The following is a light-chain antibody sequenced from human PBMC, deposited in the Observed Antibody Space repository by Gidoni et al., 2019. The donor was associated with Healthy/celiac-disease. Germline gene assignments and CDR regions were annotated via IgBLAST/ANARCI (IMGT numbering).Light chain of an antibody. Sequence: DIQMTQSPSSLSASVGDRVTITCRASQSISSYLNWYQQKPGKAPKLLIYAASSVQSGVPSRFSGSGSGTDFTLTISSLQPEDCATYYCQQSYSTLWTFGQGTKVEIK. CDR1: QSISSY. CDR3: QQSYSTLWT. V-gene: IGKV1-39*01. CDR2: AAS. J-gene: IGKJ1*01.